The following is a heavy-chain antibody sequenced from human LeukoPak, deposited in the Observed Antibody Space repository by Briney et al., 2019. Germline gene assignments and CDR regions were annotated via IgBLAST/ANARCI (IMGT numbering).Heavy chain of an antibody. CDR2: IYYSGST. Sequence: SETLSLTCTVSGDSISSSGYFWGWIRQPPGKGLEWIGSIYYSGSTYYNPSLKSRVTISVDTSKKQFSLRLSSVTATDTAVYYCVTYYYGSSAPKRNYWGQGILVTVSS. CDR3: VTYYYGSSAPKRNY. CDR1: GDSISSSGYF. D-gene: IGHD3-22*01. J-gene: IGHJ4*02. V-gene: IGHV4-39*01.